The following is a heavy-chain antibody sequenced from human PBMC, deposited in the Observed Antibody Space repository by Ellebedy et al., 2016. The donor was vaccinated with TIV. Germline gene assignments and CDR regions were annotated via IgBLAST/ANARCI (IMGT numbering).Heavy chain of an antibody. V-gene: IGHV1-2*02. CDR2: INPNSGGT. Sequence: AASVKVSCKASGYTFTGYYMHWVRQAPGQGLEWMGWINPNSGGTNYAQKFQGRVTMTRDTSISTAYMELSRLGSDDTAVYYCARGVGYYYDSSGYYFDYWGQGTLVTVSS. J-gene: IGHJ4*02. D-gene: IGHD3-22*01. CDR3: ARGVGYYYDSSGYYFDY. CDR1: GYTFTGYY.